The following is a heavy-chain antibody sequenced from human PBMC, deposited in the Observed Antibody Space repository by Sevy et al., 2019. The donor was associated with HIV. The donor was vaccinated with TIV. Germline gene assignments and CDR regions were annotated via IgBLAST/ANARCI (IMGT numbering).Heavy chain of an antibody. V-gene: IGHV5-51*01. Sequence: GESLKISCKGSGYSFSDYWIVWVRQMPGKGLEWMGIIYPGDPDSRYSPSFQGQVTISADKSISTAYLQWSSLRASDTAMYYCARGARGTLPSYYYYGMDVWGQGTTVTVSS. CDR3: ARGARGTLPSYYYYGMDV. J-gene: IGHJ6*02. CDR2: IYPGDPDS. CDR1: GYSFSDYW.